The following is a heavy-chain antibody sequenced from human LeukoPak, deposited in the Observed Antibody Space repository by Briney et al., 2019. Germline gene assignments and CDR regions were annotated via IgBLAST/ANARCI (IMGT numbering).Heavy chain of an antibody. CDR3: ATPDTTVTTFSEYFQH. CDR1: GFTFSSYS. Sequence: YPGGSLRLSCAASGFTFSSYSMNWVRQAPGKGLERVSYISSSSSTIYYADSVKGRFTISRDNAKNSLYLQMNSLRAEDTAVYYCATPDTTVTTFSEYFQHWGQGTLVTVSS. CDR2: ISSSSSTI. D-gene: IGHD4-17*01. V-gene: IGHV3-48*01. J-gene: IGHJ1*01.